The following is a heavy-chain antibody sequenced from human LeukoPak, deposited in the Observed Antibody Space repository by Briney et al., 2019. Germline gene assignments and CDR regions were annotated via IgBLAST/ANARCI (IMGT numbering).Heavy chain of an antibody. Sequence: GGSLRLSCAASGFTFDDYGMSWVRQAPEKGLEWVSGINWNGGSKGYADSVKGRFTISRDNAKNSLYLQMNSLRAEDTALYYCARDVLRFCSSTSCYASWSYWGQGTLVSLSS. J-gene: IGHJ4*02. D-gene: IGHD2-2*01. V-gene: IGHV3-20*04. CDR3: ARDVLRFCSSTSCYASWSY. CDR1: GFTFDDYG. CDR2: INWNGGSK.